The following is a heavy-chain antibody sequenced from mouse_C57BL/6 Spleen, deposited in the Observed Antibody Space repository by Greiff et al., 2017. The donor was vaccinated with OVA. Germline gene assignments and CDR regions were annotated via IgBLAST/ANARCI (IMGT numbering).Heavy chain of an antibody. D-gene: IGHD1-1*01. V-gene: IGHV1-5*01. CDR2: IYPGNSDT. CDR3: TREREVLRSYAMDY. J-gene: IGHJ4*01. Sequence: DVKLQESGTVLARPGASVKMSCKTSGYTFTSYWMHWVKQRPGQGLEWIGAIYPGNSDTSYNQKFKGKAKLTAVTSASTAYMELSSLTNEDSAVYYCTREREVLRSYAMDYWGQGTSVTVSS. CDR1: GYTFTSYW.